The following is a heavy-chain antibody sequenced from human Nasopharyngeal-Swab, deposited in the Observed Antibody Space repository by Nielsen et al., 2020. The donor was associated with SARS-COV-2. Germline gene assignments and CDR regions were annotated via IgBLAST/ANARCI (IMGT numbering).Heavy chain of an antibody. D-gene: IGHD3-10*01. V-gene: IGHV4-4*02. CDR2: IYHSGST. CDR1: GGSISSSNW. Sequence: SETLSLTCAVSGGSISSSNWWSWVRQPPGKGLEWIGEIYHSGSTNYNPSLKSRVTISVDKSKNQFSLKLSSVTAADTAMYYCARDPRLVTMVRGAYYYYYYGMDVWGQGTTVTVSS. J-gene: IGHJ6*02. CDR3: ARDPRLVTMVRGAYYYYYYGMDV.